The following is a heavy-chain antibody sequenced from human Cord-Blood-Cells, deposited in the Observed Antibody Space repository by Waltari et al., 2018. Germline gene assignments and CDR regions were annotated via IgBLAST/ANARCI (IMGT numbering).Heavy chain of an antibody. CDR2: IYYSGST. D-gene: IGHD1-26*01. CDR3: ARRRQSGSYYYFDY. V-gene: IGHV4-59*08. Sequence: QVQLQESGPGLVKPSETLSLTCTVSGGSISSYYWSWIRQPPGKGLEWIGYIYYSGSTNYNPSLKSRVTISVDTSKNQLSLKLSSVTAADTAVYYCARRRQSGSYYYFDYWGQGTLVTVAS. CDR1: GGSISSYY. J-gene: IGHJ4*02.